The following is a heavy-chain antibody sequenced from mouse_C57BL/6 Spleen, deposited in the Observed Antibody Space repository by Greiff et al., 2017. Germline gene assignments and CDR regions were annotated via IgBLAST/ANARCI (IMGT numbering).Heavy chain of an antibody. CDR3: TAYYDYDVYYAMDY. Sequence: EVKVEESGGGLVQPGGSMKLSCVASGFTFSNYWMNWVRQSPEKGLEWVAQIRLKSDNYATHYAESVKGRFTISRDDSKSSVYLQMNNLRAEDTGIYYCTAYYDYDVYYAMDYWGQGTSVTVSS. J-gene: IGHJ4*01. CDR2: IRLKSDNYAT. V-gene: IGHV6-3*01. D-gene: IGHD2-4*01. CDR1: GFTFSNYW.